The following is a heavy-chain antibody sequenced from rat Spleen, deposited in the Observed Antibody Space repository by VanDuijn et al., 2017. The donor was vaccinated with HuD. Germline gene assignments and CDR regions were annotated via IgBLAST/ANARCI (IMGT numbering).Heavy chain of an antibody. V-gene: IGHV2-1*01. D-gene: IGHD1-12*03. CDR3: TCDGYY. CDR2: IWDDGTT. J-gene: IGHJ2*01. CDR1: GFSLTTNS. Sequence: QVQLRESGPGLVQPSQTLSLTCTVSGFSLTTNSVHWIRHPPGKGLEWMGGIWDDGTTDYDSALKSLLSITKDTTKSQVFLKMNSLQIEDTAIYFCTCDGYYWGQGVMVTVSS.